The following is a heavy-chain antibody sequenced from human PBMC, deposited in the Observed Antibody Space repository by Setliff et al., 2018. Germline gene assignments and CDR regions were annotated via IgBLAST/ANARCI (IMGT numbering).Heavy chain of an antibody. CDR1: GASISSYY. J-gene: IGHJ4*02. Sequence: SETLSLTCTVSGASISSYYRSWIRQPPGEGLEWIGYIYSSGNIKYTPSLKSRVTISLDTSKNQFSLKLSSVTAADTAVYYCARGFDVCGGGACYTDGPYYFDYWGLGTLVTVSS. CDR3: ARGFDVCGGGACYTDGPYYFDY. CDR2: IYSSGNI. V-gene: IGHV4-4*09. D-gene: IGHD2-21*02.